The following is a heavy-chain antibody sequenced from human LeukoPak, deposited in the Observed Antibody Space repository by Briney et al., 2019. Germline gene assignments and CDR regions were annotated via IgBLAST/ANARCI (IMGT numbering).Heavy chain of an antibody. V-gene: IGHV3-64*01. J-gene: IGHJ4*02. D-gene: IGHD3-10*01. CDR1: GFTFSSYA. CDR2: ISSNGGST. Sequence: WGSLRLSCAASGFTFSSYAMHWVRQAPGKGLEYVSAISSNGGSTYYANSVKGRFTISRHNSKNTLYLQMGCLRGEDMAVYYCARYGTGNRGISYFDYWGQGTLVTVSS. CDR3: ARYGTGNRGISYFDY.